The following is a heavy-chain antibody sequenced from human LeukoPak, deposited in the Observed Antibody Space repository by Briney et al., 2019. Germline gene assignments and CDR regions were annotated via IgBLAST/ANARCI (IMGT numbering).Heavy chain of an antibody. CDR2: ISYDGSNK. CDR3: ARDRMVYAMDV. CDR1: GFTFSSYG. D-gene: IGHD2-8*01. Sequence: QPGGSLRLSCAASGFTFSSYGMHWVRQAPGKGLEWVAVISYDGSNKYYADSVKGRFTISRDNSKNTLYLQMNSLRAEDTAVYYCARDRMVYAMDVWGKGTTVTVSS. J-gene: IGHJ6*03. V-gene: IGHV3-30*03.